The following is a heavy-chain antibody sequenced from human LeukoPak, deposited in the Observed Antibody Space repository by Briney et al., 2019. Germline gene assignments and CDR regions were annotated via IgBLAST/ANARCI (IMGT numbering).Heavy chain of an antibody. D-gene: IGHD4-17*01. Sequence: ASVKVSCKASGYTFTSYGISWVRQAPGQGLEWMGWISGYNGNTNYAQKFQGRVTITADKSTSTAYMELSSLRSEDTAVYYCARVESYGDYPNYWGQGTLVTVSS. V-gene: IGHV1-18*01. J-gene: IGHJ4*02. CDR1: GYTFTSYG. CDR3: ARVESYGDYPNY. CDR2: ISGYNGNT.